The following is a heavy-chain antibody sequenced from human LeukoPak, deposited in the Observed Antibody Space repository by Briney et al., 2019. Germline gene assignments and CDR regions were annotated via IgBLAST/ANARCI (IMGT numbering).Heavy chain of an antibody. V-gene: IGHV3-74*01. Sequence: GGSLRLSCAASGFTFSSYWMHWVRQAPGKGLVWVSRVNNDGSSTNYADSVKGRFTISRDNAKNTLSLQMNSLRAEDTAVYYCARVAYSSSWYIDSWGQGTLVTVSS. CDR2: VNNDGSST. D-gene: IGHD6-13*01. CDR3: ARVAYSSSWYIDS. J-gene: IGHJ4*02. CDR1: GFTFSSYW.